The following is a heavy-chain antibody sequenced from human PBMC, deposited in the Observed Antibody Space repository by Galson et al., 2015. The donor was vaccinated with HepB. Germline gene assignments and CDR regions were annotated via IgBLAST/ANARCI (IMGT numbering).Heavy chain of an antibody. CDR1: GYTFTSYY. V-gene: IGHV1-46*01. CDR3: ARDLTVTTPYYYYYMDV. D-gene: IGHD4-11*01. CDR2: INPSGGST. J-gene: IGHJ6*03. Sequence: SVKVSCKASGYTFTSYYMHWVRQAPGQGLEWMGIINPSGGSTSYAQKFQGRVTMTRDTSTSTVYMELSSLRSEDTAVYYCARDLTVTTPYYYYYMDVWGKGTTVTVSS.